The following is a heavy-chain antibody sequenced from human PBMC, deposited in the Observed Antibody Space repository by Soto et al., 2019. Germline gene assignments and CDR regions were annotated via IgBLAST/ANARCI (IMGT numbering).Heavy chain of an antibody. V-gene: IGHV3-7*03. CDR1: GFTFSSYC. J-gene: IGHJ3*02. Sequence: GGSLRLSCAASGFTFSSYCMSWVRQAPGKGLEWVANIKQDGSEKYYVDSVKGRFTISRDNAKNSLYLQMNSLRAEDTAVYYCARVKSRYYYDTSDAFDIWGQGTMVTVSS. D-gene: IGHD3-22*01. CDR3: ARVKSRYYYDTSDAFDI. CDR2: IKQDGSEK.